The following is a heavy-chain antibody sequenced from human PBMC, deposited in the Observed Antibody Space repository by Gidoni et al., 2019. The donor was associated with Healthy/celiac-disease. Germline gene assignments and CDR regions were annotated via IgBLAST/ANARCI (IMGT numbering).Heavy chain of an antibody. V-gene: IGHV3-23*01. CDR3: AKSRSDPSYYYDSSGYNAFDI. CDR1: GFTFSSYA. Sequence: QPGGSLRLSCAASGFTFSSYAMSWVRQAPGKGLEWVSAISGSGGSTYYADSVKGRFTISRDNSKNTLYLQMNSLRAEDTAVYYCAKSRSDPSYYYDSSGYNAFDIWGQGTMVTVSS. J-gene: IGHJ3*02. D-gene: IGHD3-22*01. CDR2: ISGSGGST.